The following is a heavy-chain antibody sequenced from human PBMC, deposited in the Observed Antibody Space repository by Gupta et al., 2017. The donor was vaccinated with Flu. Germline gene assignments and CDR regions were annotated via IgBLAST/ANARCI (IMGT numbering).Heavy chain of an antibody. J-gene: IGHJ4*02. CDR3: AKEILVEGDGYSYGDY. Sequence: QVQLVESGGGVVQPGRSLRLSCAASGFTFSSYGMHWVRQAPGKGLEWVAVISYDGSNKYYADSVKGRFTISRDNSKNTLYLQMNSLRAEDTAVYYCAKEILVEGDGYSYGDYWGQGTLVTVSS. V-gene: IGHV3-30*18. CDR1: GFTFSSYG. D-gene: IGHD5-18*01. CDR2: ISYDGSNK.